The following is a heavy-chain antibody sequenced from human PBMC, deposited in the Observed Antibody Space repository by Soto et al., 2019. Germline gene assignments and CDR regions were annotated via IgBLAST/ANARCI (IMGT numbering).Heavy chain of an antibody. CDR2: IKSKTDGGTT. CDR3: TSQSGIVVVVAAFDY. Sequence: GSLRLSCAASGFTSSNAWMSWVRQAPGKGLEWVGRIKSKTDGGTTDYAAPVKGRFTISRDDSKNTLYLQMNSLKTEDTAVYYCTSQSGIVVVVAAFDYWGQGTLVTVSS. V-gene: IGHV3-15*01. CDR1: GFTSSNAW. D-gene: IGHD2-15*01. J-gene: IGHJ4*02.